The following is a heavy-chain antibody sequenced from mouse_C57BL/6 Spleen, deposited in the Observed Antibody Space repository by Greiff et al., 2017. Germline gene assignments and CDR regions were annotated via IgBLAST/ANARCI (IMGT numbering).Heavy chain of an antibody. D-gene: IGHD2-3*01. CDR1: GFTFSDFY. V-gene: IGHV7-1*01. Sequence: EVHLVESGGGLVQSGRSLRLSCATSGFTFSDFYMEWVRQAPGKGLEWIAASRNKANDYTTEYSASVKGRFIVSRDTSQSILYLQMNALRAEDTAIYYCARDDGYYGDAMDYWGQGTSVTVSS. J-gene: IGHJ4*01. CDR2: SRNKANDYTT. CDR3: ARDDGYYGDAMDY.